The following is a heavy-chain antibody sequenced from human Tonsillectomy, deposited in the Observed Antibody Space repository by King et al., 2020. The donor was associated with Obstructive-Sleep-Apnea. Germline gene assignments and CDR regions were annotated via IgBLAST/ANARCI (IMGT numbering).Heavy chain of an antibody. CDR1: GGSISSYY. D-gene: IGHD3-3*01. CDR2: IYYSGST. Sequence: VQLQESGPGLVKPSETLSLTCTVSGGSISSYYWRWIRQPPGKGLEWIGHIYYSGSTNYNPSLKSRVTISVDTSKKQFSLKLSSVTAADTAVYYCARQRVPTVYYYGMDVWGQGTTVTVSS. J-gene: IGHJ6*02. V-gene: IGHV4-59*01. CDR3: ARQRVPTVYYYGMDV.